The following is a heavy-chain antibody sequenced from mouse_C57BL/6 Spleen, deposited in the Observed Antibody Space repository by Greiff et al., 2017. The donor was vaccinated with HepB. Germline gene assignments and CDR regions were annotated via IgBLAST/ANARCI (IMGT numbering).Heavy chain of an antibody. CDR3: ARSTMVATFDY. D-gene: IGHD2-2*01. Sequence: VKLVESGAELVRPGASVKLSCKASGYTFTDYYINWVKQRPGQGLEWIARIYPGSGNTYYNEKFKGKATLTAEKSSSTAYMQLSSLTSEDSAVYFCARSTMVATFDYWGQGTTLTVSS. V-gene: IGHV1-76*01. CDR2: IYPGSGNT. CDR1: GYTFTDYY. J-gene: IGHJ2*01.